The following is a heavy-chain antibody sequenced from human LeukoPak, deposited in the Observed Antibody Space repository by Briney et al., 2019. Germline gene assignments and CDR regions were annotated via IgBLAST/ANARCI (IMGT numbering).Heavy chain of an antibody. V-gene: IGHV3-7*02. CDR3: ARVAETQLWLRSAFDH. CDR2: IKEDGSEQ. CDR1: GFTFSTYW. J-gene: IGHJ4*02. Sequence: GGSLRLSCAASGFTFSTYWMSWVRQAPGKGLEWVANIKEDGSEQNYVDSVKGRFTISRDNAKDSLYLQLSSLRDEDTAVYYCARVAETQLWLRSAFDHWGQGTLVTVSS. D-gene: IGHD5-18*01.